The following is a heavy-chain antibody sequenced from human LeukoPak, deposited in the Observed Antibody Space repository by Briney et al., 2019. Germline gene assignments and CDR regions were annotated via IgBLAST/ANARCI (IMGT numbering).Heavy chain of an antibody. J-gene: IGHJ4*02. Sequence: GGSLRLSCAASGFTVSSNYMSWVRQAPGKGLEWVSVIYTGSGTYYADSVKGRFTISRDNSNNTLYLQMNSLRAEDTAVYYCARGAVGATTPFDYWGQGTLVTVSS. CDR3: ARGAVGATTPFDY. CDR1: GFTVSSNY. D-gene: IGHD1-26*01. CDR2: IYTGSGT. V-gene: IGHV3-53*01.